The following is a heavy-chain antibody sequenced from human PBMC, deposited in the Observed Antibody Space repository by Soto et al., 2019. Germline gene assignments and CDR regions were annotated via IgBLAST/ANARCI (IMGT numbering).Heavy chain of an antibody. J-gene: IGHJ2*01. CDR1: GGSISSHY. CDR2: IYYHGIT. D-gene: IGHD6-25*01. Sequence: QVQLQESGPGLVKPSETLSLTCTVSGGSISSHYWSWIRQPPGRGLEWIGFIYYHGITDSNPSLKSRVTISLDTSKNQLSLRLNSVTAADTAVYYCARPSGIAPAVWYFDLWGRGTLVTVSS. CDR3: ARPSGIAPAVWYFDL. V-gene: IGHV4-59*08.